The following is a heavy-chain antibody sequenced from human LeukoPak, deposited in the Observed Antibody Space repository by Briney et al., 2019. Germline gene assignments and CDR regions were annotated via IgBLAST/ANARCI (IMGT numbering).Heavy chain of an antibody. CDR1: GGSISSSSYY. J-gene: IGHJ3*02. CDR3: ARLVRGRGSYLAFDI. V-gene: IGHV4-39*01. CDR2: IYYSGST. D-gene: IGHD1-26*01. Sequence: SETLSLTCTVSGGSISSSSYYWGWIRQPPGKGLVWIGSIYYSGSTYYNPSLKSRVTISVDTSKNQFSLKLSSVTAADTAVYYCARLVRGRGSYLAFDIWGQGTMVTVSS.